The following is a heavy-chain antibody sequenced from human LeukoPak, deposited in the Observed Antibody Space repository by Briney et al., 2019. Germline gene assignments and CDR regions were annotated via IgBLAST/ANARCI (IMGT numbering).Heavy chain of an antibody. Sequence: ASVKVSCKASGGTFSSYAISWVRQAPGQGFEWMGGIIPIFGTANYAQKFQGRVTITTDESTSTAYMELSSLRSEDTAVYYCAGDRKPYSGSNLHFQHWGQGTLVTVSS. CDR2: IIPIFGTA. D-gene: IGHD1-26*01. J-gene: IGHJ1*01. CDR1: GGTFSSYA. V-gene: IGHV1-69*05. CDR3: AGDRKPYSGSNLHFQH.